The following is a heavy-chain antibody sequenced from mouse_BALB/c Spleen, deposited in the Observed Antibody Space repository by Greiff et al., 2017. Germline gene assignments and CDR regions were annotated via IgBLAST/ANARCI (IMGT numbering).Heavy chain of an antibody. D-gene: IGHD2-14*01. V-gene: IGHV1-14*01. Sequence: VQLKESGPELVKPGASVKMSCKASGYTFTSYVMHWVKQKPGQGLEWIGYINPYNDGTKYNEKFKGKATLTSDKSSSTAYMELSSLTSEDSAVYYCAKASYYRYDGDDYYAMDYWGQGTSVTVSS. CDR2: INPYNDGT. J-gene: IGHJ4*01. CDR3: AKASYYRYDGDDYYAMDY. CDR1: GYTFTSYV.